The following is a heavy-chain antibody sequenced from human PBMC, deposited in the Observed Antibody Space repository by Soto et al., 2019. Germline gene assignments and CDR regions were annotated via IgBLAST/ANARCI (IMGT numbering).Heavy chain of an antibody. CDR2: VYPGDPDI. J-gene: IGHJ4*02. D-gene: IGHD2-15*01. V-gene: IGHV5-51*01. CDR3: ASGGDCISVSCSVEI. Sequence: ESLKISCEASGYFFTHFWIGWVRQMPGKGLEWMGYVYPGDPDIRYSPSLRGQVTISADKSISTAYLQWSSLRASDSGMYYFASGGDCISVSCSVEIWGQGTPGTVSS. CDR1: GYFFTHFW.